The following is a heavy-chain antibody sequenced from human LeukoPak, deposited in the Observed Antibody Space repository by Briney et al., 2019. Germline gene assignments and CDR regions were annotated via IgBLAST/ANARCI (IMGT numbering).Heavy chain of an antibody. CDR1: GGSIRGANYY. J-gene: IGHJ6*02. V-gene: IGHV4-31*03. Sequence: SETLSLTCTVSGGSIRGANYYWSWIRQHPGKGLEWIGYIYYSGSTYYDPSLKSRVTISVDTSKNQFSLRLTSVTAADTAVYYCSRDQATPDYYYGMDVWGQGTTVTVSS. CDR2: IYYSGST. CDR3: SRDQATPDYYYGMDV.